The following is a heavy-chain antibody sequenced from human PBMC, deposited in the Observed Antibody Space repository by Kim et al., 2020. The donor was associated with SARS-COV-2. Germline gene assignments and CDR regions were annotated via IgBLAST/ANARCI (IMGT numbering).Heavy chain of an antibody. Sequence: ASVKVSCKASGYTFTDYYLHWVRQSPGQGLEWMGRINPNSGGINYAQKFQGRVTMTRDTSISTAYMDLRGLRSDDTAVYYCAGASDYSDNRGYSWMDFDYWGQGTLVSVSS. CDR3: AGASDYSDNRGYSWMDFDY. J-gene: IGHJ4*02. CDR2: INPNSGGI. D-gene: IGHD3-22*01. V-gene: IGHV1-2*06. CDR1: GYTFTDYY.